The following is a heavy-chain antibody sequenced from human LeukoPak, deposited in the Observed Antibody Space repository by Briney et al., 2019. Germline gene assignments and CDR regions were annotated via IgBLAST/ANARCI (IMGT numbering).Heavy chain of an antibody. D-gene: IGHD2-2*01. Sequence: GGSLRLSCAASGFTFSSYGMHWVRQAPDKGLEWVAIIWYDGSNGNYVDSVKGRFTISRDNSKNTLFLQMNSLRAEDTALYYCARQDCSPSCYLAYWGQGTLVTVSS. CDR3: ARQDCSPSCYLAY. V-gene: IGHV3-33*01. J-gene: IGHJ4*02. CDR2: IWYDGSNG. CDR1: GFTFSSYG.